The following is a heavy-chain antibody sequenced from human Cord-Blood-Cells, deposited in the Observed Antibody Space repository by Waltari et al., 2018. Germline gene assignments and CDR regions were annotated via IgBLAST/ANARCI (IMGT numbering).Heavy chain of an antibody. CDR1: GFTFSSYA. D-gene: IGHD3-16*01. V-gene: IGHV3-30-3*01. CDR2: ISYDGSNK. Sequence: QVQLVESGGGVVQPGRSLRLSCAASGFTFSSYAMHWVRQAPGKGLEWVAVISYDGSNKYYADSVKGRFTISRDNSKNTLYLQMNSLRAEDTAVYYCARDLGLGEAAAGYFDYWGQGTLVTVSS. J-gene: IGHJ4*02. CDR3: ARDLGLGEAAAGYFDY.